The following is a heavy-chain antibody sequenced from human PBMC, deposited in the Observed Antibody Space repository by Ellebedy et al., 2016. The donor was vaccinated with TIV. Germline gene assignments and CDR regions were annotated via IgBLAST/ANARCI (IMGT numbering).Heavy chain of an antibody. CDR1: GDSVRSTSYY. D-gene: IGHD3-22*01. CDR3: VIYSSGGHGEPL. Sequence: MPSETLSLTCTVSGDSVRSTSYYWGWIRQSPGRGLEWIGVIHSGWVIYYNPSLQSRVNIFVGTSDDHFSLRPGSVTAADTAVYHCVIYSSGGHGEPLWGQGTPVTVSS. CDR2: IHSGWVI. J-gene: IGHJ4*02. V-gene: IGHV4-39*02.